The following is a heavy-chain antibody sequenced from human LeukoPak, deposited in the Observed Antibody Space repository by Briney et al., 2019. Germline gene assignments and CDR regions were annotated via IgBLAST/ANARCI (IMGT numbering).Heavy chain of an antibody. CDR2: ISASGP. J-gene: IGHJ4*02. V-gene: IGHV3-23*01. D-gene: IGHD3-9*01. Sequence: GGSLRLSCAASGFTFSRLAMTWVRQAPGKGLEWVSTISASGPYYADAVRGRFTISRDNSRNTLSLQMDSLRAEDTAVYYCAKDRWILRFFDWLLSNWGQGTLVTVSS. CDR3: AKDRWILRFFDWLLSN. CDR1: GFTFSRLA.